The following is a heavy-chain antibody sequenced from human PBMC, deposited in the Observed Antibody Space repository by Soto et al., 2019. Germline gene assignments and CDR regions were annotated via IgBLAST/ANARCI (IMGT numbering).Heavy chain of an antibody. J-gene: IGHJ6*02. CDR1: GSTFSSYA. D-gene: IGHD6-19*01. V-gene: IGHV3-23*01. CDR2: ISGSGGST. CDR3: AKSHSSGWYQYYYYGMDV. Sequence: LRLSCAASGSTFSSYAMSWVRQAPGKGLEWVSAISGSGGSTYYADSVKGRFTISRDNSKNTLYLQMNSLRAEDTAVYYCAKSHSSGWYQYYYYGMDVWGQGTTVTVSS.